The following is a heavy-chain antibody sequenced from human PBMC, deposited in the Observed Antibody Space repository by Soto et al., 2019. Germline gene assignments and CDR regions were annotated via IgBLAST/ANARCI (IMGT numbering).Heavy chain of an antibody. CDR3: ARDGEGGCPGGSCAKSGYYYGMDV. Sequence: QVQLVESGGGLVKPGGSLRLSCAASGFTFSEYYMTWIRQAPGKGLEWISYISSGGITIHSTDSVKGRFTISRDNAKNSLYLQMNSLRAEDTAVYYCARDGEGGCPGGSCAKSGYYYGMDVWGQGTTVTVSS. V-gene: IGHV3-11*01. J-gene: IGHJ6*02. D-gene: IGHD2-15*01. CDR2: ISSGGITI. CDR1: GFTFSEYY.